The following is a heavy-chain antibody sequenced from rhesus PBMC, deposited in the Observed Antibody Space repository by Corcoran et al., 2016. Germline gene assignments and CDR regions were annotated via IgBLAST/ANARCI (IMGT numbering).Heavy chain of an antibody. V-gene: IGHV4S18*01. CDR3: ARRPVAATAVDY. CDR2: IYMNSEST. D-gene: IGHD4-29*01. J-gene: IGHJ4*01. CDR1: GGSLSISNW. Sequence: QVQLQESGPGLVKPSETLSLTCAVSGGSLSISNWWRWIRQPPGKGLEWIGGIYMNSESTNDNPSLKRRVTISKDTSKNQFSLKLSSVTAADTAVYYCARRPVAATAVDYWGQGVLVTVSS.